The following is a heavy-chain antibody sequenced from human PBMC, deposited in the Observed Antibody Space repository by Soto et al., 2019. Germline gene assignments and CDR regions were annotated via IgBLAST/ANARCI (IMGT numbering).Heavy chain of an antibody. D-gene: IGHD3-22*01. CDR1: GFTFTSSA. V-gene: IGHV1-58*01. CDR2: IVIGSGNT. Sequence: SVKVSCKASGFTFTSSAVQWVRQARGQRLEWIGWIVIGSGNTNYAQKFQERVTITRDMSTSTAYMELSSLRSEDTAVYYCATPPQDYYDSSGYYYHYGMDVWGQGTTVTVSS. CDR3: ATPPQDYYDSSGYYYHYGMDV. J-gene: IGHJ6*02.